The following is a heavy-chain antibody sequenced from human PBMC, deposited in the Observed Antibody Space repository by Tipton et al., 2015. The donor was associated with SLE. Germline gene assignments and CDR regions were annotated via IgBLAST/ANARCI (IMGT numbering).Heavy chain of an antibody. V-gene: IGHV3-48*03. CDR3: ARGPYGDYHRVAYNDYGMDV. J-gene: IGHJ6*02. Sequence: SLRLSCAASGFTFSSFEMNWVRQAPGKGLEWLSYISSSGASTYFADSVKGRFSISRDDAKNSVYLQMNSLRAEDSAVYYCARGPYGDYHRVAYNDYGMDVWGQGTAVTVSS. CDR2: ISSSGAST. D-gene: IGHD4-17*01. CDR1: GFTFSSFE.